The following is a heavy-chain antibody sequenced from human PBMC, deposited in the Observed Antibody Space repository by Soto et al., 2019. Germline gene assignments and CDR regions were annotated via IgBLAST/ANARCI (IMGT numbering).Heavy chain of an antibody. CDR1: GDSVSSNTAA. CDR2: TYYRSKWYN. Sequence: SQTLSLTCAISGDSVSSNTAAWNWIRQSPSRGLEWLGRTYYRSKWYNDYAVSVKSRIIINPDTSKNQFSLHLNSVTPEDTAVYYCARRAAAGRDYYYYGMDVWGLGTTVTVSS. V-gene: IGHV6-1*01. CDR3: ARRAAAGRDYYYYGMDV. D-gene: IGHD6-13*01. J-gene: IGHJ6*02.